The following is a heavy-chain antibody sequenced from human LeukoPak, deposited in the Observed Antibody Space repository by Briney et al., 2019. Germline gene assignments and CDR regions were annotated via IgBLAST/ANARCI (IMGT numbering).Heavy chain of an antibody. V-gene: IGHV3-7*01. Sequence: PGGSLRLSCAASGFTFSSYWMSWVRQAPGKGLEWVANIKQDGSEKYYVDSVKGRFTISRDNAKNSLYLQMNSLRAEDTAVYYCVPQKGYGGNPLDYWGQGTLVTVST. CDR3: VPQKGYGGNPLDY. J-gene: IGHJ4*02. CDR2: IKQDGSEK. CDR1: GFTFSSYW. D-gene: IGHD4-23*01.